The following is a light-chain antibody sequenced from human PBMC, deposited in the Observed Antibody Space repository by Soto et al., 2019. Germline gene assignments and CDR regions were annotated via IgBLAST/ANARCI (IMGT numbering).Light chain of an antibody. CDR1: SNDVGRYNY. J-gene: IGLJ2*01. CDR2: EVT. Sequence: QSVLTQPASVSGSPGQSITISCTGTSNDVGRYNYVSWYQQHPGKAPKLIIFEVTKRPSGVPDRFSGSKSGNTASLTVSGLQTEDEAYYYCSSYAASSHLLFGGGTKLTVL. CDR3: SSYAASSHLL. V-gene: IGLV2-8*01.